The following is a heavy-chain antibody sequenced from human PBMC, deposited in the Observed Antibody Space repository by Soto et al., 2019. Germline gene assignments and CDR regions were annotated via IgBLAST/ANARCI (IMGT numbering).Heavy chain of an antibody. J-gene: IGHJ6*02. Sequence: QVQLVQSRGEVKKPGASVKVSCKTSGYSFTTYGISWVRQAPGQGLEWMGWISGYNGNTNYAQNLQGRVTMTTDTSTSTAYMERRSLRSDATAVYYCAREGPAPYYYYGMDVWGQGSTVTVSS. V-gene: IGHV1-18*01. CDR3: AREGPAPYYYYGMDV. CDR1: GYSFTTYG. CDR2: ISGYNGNT.